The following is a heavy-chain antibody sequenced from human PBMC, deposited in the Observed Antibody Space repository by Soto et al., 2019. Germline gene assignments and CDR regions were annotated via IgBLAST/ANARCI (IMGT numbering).Heavy chain of an antibody. CDR2: ISAYNGNT. CDR1: GYTFTSYG. CDR3: AGSRKVGATFAYYYYYGMDV. D-gene: IGHD1-26*01. J-gene: IGHJ6*02. V-gene: IGHV1-18*01. Sequence: ASVKVSCKASGYTFTSYGISWLRQAPGQGLEWMGWISAYNGNTNYAQKLQGRVTMTTDTSTSTAYMELRSLRSDDTAVYYCAGSRKVGATFAYYYYYGMDVWGQGTTVTVSS.